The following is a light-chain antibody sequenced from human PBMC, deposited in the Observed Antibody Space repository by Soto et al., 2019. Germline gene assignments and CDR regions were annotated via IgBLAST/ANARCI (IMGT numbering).Light chain of an antibody. Sequence: EIVLTQSPGTLSLSPGERATLSCRASQSVSSTDLAWYQQKPGQAPKLLIYGASSRATGIPDRFSGGGSGTDFALTISRLEPEDFAVYSCQLFGSRTFGQGTKLEIK. CDR3: QLFGSRT. J-gene: IGKJ2*01. CDR2: GAS. CDR1: QSVSSTD. V-gene: IGKV3-20*01.